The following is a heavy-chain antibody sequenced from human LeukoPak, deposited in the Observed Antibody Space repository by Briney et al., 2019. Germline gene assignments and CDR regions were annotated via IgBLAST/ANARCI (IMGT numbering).Heavy chain of an antibody. CDR3: ARPGAAAGFAY. CDR1: GYTFTSYG. J-gene: IGHJ4*02. D-gene: IGHD6-13*01. Sequence: ASVKVSCKASGYTFTSYGISWVRQAPGQGLEWMGLMKPNSGNTDSAQKFQGRITMTTNTSIETAYMELSSLRSEDTAVYYCARPGAAAGFAYWGQGTLVTVSS. CDR2: MKPNSGNT. V-gene: IGHV1-8*02.